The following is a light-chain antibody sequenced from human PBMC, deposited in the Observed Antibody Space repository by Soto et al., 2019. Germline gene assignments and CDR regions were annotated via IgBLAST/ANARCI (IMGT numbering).Light chain of an antibody. J-gene: IGKJ5*01. CDR3: QQHLDLSPT. CDR1: QDIRNF. Sequence: QMTHSPSSLSASVGYRVTITCQASQDIRNFLNWYQQKPGKAPKLLISDASSLEAGVPQRFSGSGFGTDFTLAISSLQAEDFATYFCQQHLDLSPTFGPGTRLEIK. CDR2: DAS. V-gene: IGKV1-33*01.